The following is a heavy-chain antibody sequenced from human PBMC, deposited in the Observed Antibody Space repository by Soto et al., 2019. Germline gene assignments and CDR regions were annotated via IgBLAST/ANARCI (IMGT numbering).Heavy chain of an antibody. J-gene: IGHJ4*02. CDR1: GASINTHY. CDR2: VFYSGST. D-gene: IGHD3-10*01. CDR3: ARYFMVPVDFFDY. V-gene: IGHV4-59*11. Sequence: PSETLSLTCTVSGASINTHYWSWIRQPPGKGLEWIGQVFYSGSTNYNPSLKSRVTISIDTSTKQFSLKLTSVTAAGTAVYYCARYFMVPVDFFDYCGQGPLVTVSS.